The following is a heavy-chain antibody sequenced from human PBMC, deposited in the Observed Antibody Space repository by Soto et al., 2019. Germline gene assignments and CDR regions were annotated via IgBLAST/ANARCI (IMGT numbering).Heavy chain of an antibody. CDR2: IYPGDSDT. CDR1: GYSFTSYW. CDR3: ERQFTEHFDY. Sequence: GESLKISCKGSGYSFTSYWIGWVRQMPGKGLEWMGIIYPGDSDTRYSPSFQGQVTISADKSISTAYLQWSSLKDSDNAMYYCERQFTEHFDYRRQGTLVTASS. J-gene: IGHJ4*02. V-gene: IGHV5-51*01.